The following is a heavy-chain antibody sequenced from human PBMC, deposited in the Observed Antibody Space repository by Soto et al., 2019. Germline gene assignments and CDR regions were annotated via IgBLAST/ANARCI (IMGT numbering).Heavy chain of an antibody. Sequence: GGSLRLSCAASGFTFSSYGMHWVRQAPGKGLEWVAVIWYDGSNKYYADSVKGRFTISRDNSKNTLYLKMNSLRAEDTAVYYCARVWFGELHTSSYYCYYGMDVWGQGTTVTVSS. J-gene: IGHJ6*02. CDR1: GFTFSSYG. CDR3: ARVWFGELHTSSYYCYYGMDV. V-gene: IGHV3-33*01. D-gene: IGHD3-10*01. CDR2: IWYDGSNK.